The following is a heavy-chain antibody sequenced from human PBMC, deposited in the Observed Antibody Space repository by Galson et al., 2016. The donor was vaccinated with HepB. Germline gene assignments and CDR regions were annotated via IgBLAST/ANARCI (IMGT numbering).Heavy chain of an antibody. V-gene: IGHV4-31*03. CDR3: AREDSSGDTSSFDY. J-gene: IGHJ4*02. CDR1: GGSISSGGYY. Sequence: TLSLTCTVSGGSISSGGYYWSWIRQHPGKGLEWIGYIYYSGSTYYNPSLKSRVTISVDTSKNQFSLRLSSVTAADTAVYYCAREDSSGDTSSFDYWGQGTLVTVSS. D-gene: IGHD3-22*01. CDR2: IYYSGST.